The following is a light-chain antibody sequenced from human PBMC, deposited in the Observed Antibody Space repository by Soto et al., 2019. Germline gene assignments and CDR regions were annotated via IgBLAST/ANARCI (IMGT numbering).Light chain of an antibody. Sequence: EIVRTQSPAILSLSPGETATLSCRASQSIATNLAGYQQRPGQAPRLLIYGASTRATDVPARFSGSVSGTEFILSITRLQSEDFADYYCQQYNSCPPLFTVGPGTTLD. CDR1: QSIATN. J-gene: IGKJ3*01. V-gene: IGKV3D-15*01. CDR2: GAS. CDR3: QQYNSCPPLFT.